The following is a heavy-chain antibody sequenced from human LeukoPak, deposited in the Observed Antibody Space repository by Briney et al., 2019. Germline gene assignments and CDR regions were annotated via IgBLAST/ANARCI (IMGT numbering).Heavy chain of an antibody. D-gene: IGHD2-15*01. CDR3: ARDPTVVVVAATPHAFDI. Sequence: GASVKVSCKASGYTFTGYYMHWVRQAPGQGLEWMGWINPNSGGTNYAQKFQGRVTMTRDTSISTAYMELSRLRSDDTAVYYCARDPTVVVVAATPHAFDIWGQGTMVTVSS. J-gene: IGHJ3*02. CDR2: INPNSGGT. CDR1: GYTFTGYY. V-gene: IGHV1-2*02.